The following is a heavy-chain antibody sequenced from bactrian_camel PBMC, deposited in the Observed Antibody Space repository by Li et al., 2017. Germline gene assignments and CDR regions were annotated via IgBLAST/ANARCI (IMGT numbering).Heavy chain of an antibody. D-gene: IGHD6*01. Sequence: VQLVESGGGLVQPGGSLRLSCVASGFSFSSYAMSWVRQAPGKGLEWVSTISVSSTTYADSVKRRFTISGDNAKNTQYLQMNRLKSEDTALYYCATRVSSGHNYWGQGTQVTVS. V-gene: IGHV3S42*01. J-gene: IGHJ4*01. CDR1: GFSFSSYA. CDR2: ISVSST. CDR3: ATRVSSGHNY.